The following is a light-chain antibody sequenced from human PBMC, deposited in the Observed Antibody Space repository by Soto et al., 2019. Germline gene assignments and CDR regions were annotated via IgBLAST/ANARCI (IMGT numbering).Light chain of an antibody. CDR3: SSYTSSSTSVV. V-gene: IGLV2-14*01. CDR1: SSDVGGYNY. Sequence: QSALTQPASVSGSPGQSITISCTGTSSDVGGYNYVSWYQQHPGKAPKLMIYDVSNRPSGVSNRFSRSKSGNTASLTISGLQAEDEADYYCSSYTSSSTSVVFGGGTELTVL. J-gene: IGLJ2*01. CDR2: DVS.